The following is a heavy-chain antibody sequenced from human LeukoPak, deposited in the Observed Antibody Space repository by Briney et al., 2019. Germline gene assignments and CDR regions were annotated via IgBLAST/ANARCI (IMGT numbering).Heavy chain of an antibody. CDR3: ARDLVLSAGNGPY. J-gene: IGHJ4*02. Sequence: PGGSLRLSCAASGFTFSTYSMKWVRQAPGKGLEWVSYISDSGAMYYADSVRGRFTISRDNSKNTLYLQMNSLRAEDTAIYYCARDLVLSAGNGPYWGQGTLVTVSS. D-gene: IGHD4-23*01. CDR1: GFTFSTYS. V-gene: IGHV3-48*01. CDR2: ISDSGAM.